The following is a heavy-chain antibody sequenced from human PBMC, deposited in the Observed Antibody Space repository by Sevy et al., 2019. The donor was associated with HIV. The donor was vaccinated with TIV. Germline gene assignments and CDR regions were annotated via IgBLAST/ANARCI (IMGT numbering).Heavy chain of an antibody. Sequence: SETLSLTCAVSGVSISSGAYSWNWIRQPPGKGLEWIGYIYHTGNTYYNPSLKSRITISLDRSKNQFSLRLSSVTAADTAVYFCARDGGTMTTTGSFDIWGQGTMVTVSS. D-gene: IGHD4-17*01. CDR2: IYHTGNT. J-gene: IGHJ3*02. CDR1: GVSISSGAYS. V-gene: IGHV4-30-2*01. CDR3: ARDGGTMTTTGSFDI.